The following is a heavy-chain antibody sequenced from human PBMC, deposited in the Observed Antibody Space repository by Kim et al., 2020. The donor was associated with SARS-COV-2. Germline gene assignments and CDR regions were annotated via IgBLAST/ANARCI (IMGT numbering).Heavy chain of an antibody. V-gene: IGHV4-39*01. CDR3: ARAVDYYDSSGSNWFDP. Sequence: LKSRVTISVDTSKNQFSLKLSSVTAADTAVYYCARAVDYYDSSGSNWFDPWGQETLVTVSS. D-gene: IGHD3-22*01. J-gene: IGHJ5*02.